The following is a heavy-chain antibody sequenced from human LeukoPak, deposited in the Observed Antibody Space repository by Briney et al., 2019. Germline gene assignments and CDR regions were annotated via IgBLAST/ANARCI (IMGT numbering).Heavy chain of an antibody. J-gene: IGHJ6*02. CDR3: PSLAATNYYYYYGMDV. CDR1: GYTFTSYG. V-gene: IGHV1-18*03. Sequence: ASVKVSCKASGYTFTSYGISWVRQAPGQGLEWMGWISAYNGNTNYAQKLQGRVTMTTDTSTSTAYMELSSQRSEDIDVYYRPSLAATNYYYYYGMDVWGQGTTVTVSS. CDR2: ISAYNGNT. D-gene: IGHD6-25*01.